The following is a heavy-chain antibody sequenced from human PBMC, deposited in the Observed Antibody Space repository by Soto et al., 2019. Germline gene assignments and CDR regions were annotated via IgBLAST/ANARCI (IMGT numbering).Heavy chain of an antibody. CDR2: ISYDGSVE. J-gene: IGHJ4*02. Sequence: QVHLVESGGGVVQPGRSLRLSCAASGFSIANFGFHWVRQAPGKGLEWVALISYDGSVEYYGDSVRGRFTTSRDNSKSTLYLHMNSLRSEDTAVYYCARDLRGYNYGPLEYWGQGTLVTVSS. CDR1: GFSIANFG. D-gene: IGHD5-12*01. CDR3: ARDLRGYNYGPLEY. V-gene: IGHV3-30*04.